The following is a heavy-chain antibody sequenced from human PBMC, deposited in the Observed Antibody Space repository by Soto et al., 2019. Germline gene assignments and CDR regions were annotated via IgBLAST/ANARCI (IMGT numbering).Heavy chain of an antibody. CDR3: AAYSGWSFDF. J-gene: IGHJ4*02. Sequence: EVQLLESVGGLVQPGGSLRLSCTASGFTFSTYSMTWVRQAPGKGLDWVSATIGSGINTYYADSVKGRFTISRDNSKNTLYLQMHSLRADDTAVYYCAAYSGWSFDFWGQGTLVTVSS. D-gene: IGHD6-19*01. CDR2: TIGSGINT. CDR1: GFTFSTYS. V-gene: IGHV3-23*01.